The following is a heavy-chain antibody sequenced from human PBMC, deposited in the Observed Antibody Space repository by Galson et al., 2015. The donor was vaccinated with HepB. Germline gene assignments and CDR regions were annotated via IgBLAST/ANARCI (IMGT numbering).Heavy chain of an antibody. CDR2: ISYDGSNK. CDR3: ARAIVVVPAAINWFDP. D-gene: IGHD2-2*01. Sequence: SLRLSCAASGFTFSSYGMHWVRQAPGKGLEWVAVISYDGSNKYYADSVKGRFTISRDNSKNTLYLQMNSLRAEDTAVYYCARAIVVVPAAINWFDPWGQGTLVTVSS. V-gene: IGHV3-30*03. CDR1: GFTFSSYG. J-gene: IGHJ5*02.